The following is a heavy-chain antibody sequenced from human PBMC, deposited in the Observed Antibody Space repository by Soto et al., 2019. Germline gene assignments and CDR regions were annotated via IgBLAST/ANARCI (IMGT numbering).Heavy chain of an antibody. CDR1: GFTFSNAW. CDR3: TTDGATILFDP. Sequence: PGGSRRLSGAASGFTFSNAWMSWVRQAPGKGLEWVGRIKTKADAEKTDYAAPVKGRFTISRDDSKNTLCLQMNSLKTADTALYYCTTDGATILFDPWGQGALVTLSS. CDR2: IKTKADAEKT. D-gene: IGHD1-26*01. V-gene: IGHV3-15*01. J-gene: IGHJ5*02.